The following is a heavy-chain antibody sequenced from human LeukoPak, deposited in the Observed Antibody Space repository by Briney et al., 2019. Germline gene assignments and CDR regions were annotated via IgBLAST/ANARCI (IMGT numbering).Heavy chain of an antibody. CDR2: IVVGSGKT. D-gene: IGHD2-8*01. V-gene: IGHV1-58*02. CDR3: AADDQQVMV. J-gene: IGHJ4*02. Sequence: GASVKVSCKTSTFTFSNSAIQWVRQARGQRLEWIGWIVVGSGKTNYAQNVRERVTITRDMSTNTAYMELSSLRSEDTAVYFCAADDQQVMVWGQGTLVVVSS. CDR1: TFTFSNSA.